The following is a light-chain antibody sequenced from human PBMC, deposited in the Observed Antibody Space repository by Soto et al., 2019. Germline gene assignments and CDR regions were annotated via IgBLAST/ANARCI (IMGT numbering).Light chain of an antibody. J-gene: IGLJ1*01. CDR2: DVT. V-gene: IGLV2-11*01. CDR3: CSYVGSDTSYV. Sequence: QSALTQPRSVSGSPGQSVTISCTGTSSDVGGYNFVSWYQQHPGKAPKFMIYDVTKRPSGVPDRFSGSKSGNTASLTISGLQAEDAADYSCCSYVGSDTSYVFGTGTKVTVL. CDR1: SSDVGGYNF.